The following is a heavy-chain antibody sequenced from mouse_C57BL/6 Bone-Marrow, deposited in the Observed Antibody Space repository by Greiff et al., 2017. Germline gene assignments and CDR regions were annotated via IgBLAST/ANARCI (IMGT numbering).Heavy chain of an antibody. Sequence: QVQLQQSGAELVKPGASVKMSCKASGYTFTSYWITWVKQRPGQGLEWIGDIYPGSGSTNYNEKFKSKATLTVDTSSSTAYMQLSSLTSEESAVYYCARRDGPDWFAYWGQGTLVTVSA. V-gene: IGHV1-55*01. CDR1: GYTFTSYW. J-gene: IGHJ3*01. CDR2: IYPGSGST. D-gene: IGHD2-3*01. CDR3: ARRDGPDWFAY.